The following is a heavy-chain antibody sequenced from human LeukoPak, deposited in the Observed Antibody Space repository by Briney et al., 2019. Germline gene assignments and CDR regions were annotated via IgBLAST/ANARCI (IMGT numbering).Heavy chain of an antibody. CDR2: INPNSGGT. CDR3: ARDAAAGIKDYMDV. V-gene: IGHV1-2*02. Sequence: ASVKVSCKASGYTFTGYYMHWVRQAPGQGLEWMGWINPNSGGTNYAQKFQGRVTMTRDTSISTAYMELSRLRSDDTAVYYCARDAAAGIKDYMDVWGKGTTVTVSS. D-gene: IGHD6-13*01. J-gene: IGHJ6*03. CDR1: GYTFTGYY.